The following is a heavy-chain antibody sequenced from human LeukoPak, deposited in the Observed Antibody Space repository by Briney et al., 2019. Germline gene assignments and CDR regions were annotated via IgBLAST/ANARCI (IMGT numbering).Heavy chain of an antibody. CDR1: GFTFDDYA. D-gene: IGHD3-3*01. CDR3: AKEVNPLHYDFWSGCPDY. J-gene: IGHJ4*02. Sequence: GGSLRLSCAASGFTFDDYAMHWVRQAPGKGLEWVSLISGDGGSTYYADSVKGRFTISRDNSKNSLYLQMNSLRTEDTALYYCAKEVNPLHYDFWSGCPDYWGQGTLVILSS. CDR2: ISGDGGST. V-gene: IGHV3-43*02.